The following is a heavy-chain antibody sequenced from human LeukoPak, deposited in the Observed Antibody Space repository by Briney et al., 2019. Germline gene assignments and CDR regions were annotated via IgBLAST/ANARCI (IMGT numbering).Heavy chain of an antibody. V-gene: IGHV3-30*18. D-gene: IGHD3-10*01. J-gene: IGHJ6*03. Sequence: GRSLSLSCAVSGFTFNIYGMHWVRQAPGKGLEWVAVISYDGSNKYYADSVKGRFTISRDNSKNTLYLQMNSLRAEDTAVYYCAKDSGSNTDYYYMDVWGKGTTVTVSS. CDR2: ISYDGSNK. CDR3: AKDSGSNTDYYYMDV. CDR1: GFTFNIYG.